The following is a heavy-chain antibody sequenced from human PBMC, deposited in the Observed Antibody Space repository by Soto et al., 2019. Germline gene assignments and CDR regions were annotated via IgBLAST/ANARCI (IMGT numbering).Heavy chain of an antibody. Sequence: PGGSLRLSCAASGFTFSGYAMHWVRQSPGKGLEWVAVISYDGSNKYYEDSVKGRFTISRDNSKNTLYLQMNSLRVEDTAVYYCAKDFRDLLFPQGLPIDYWGQGTLVTVSS. D-gene: IGHD1-26*01. J-gene: IGHJ4*02. V-gene: IGHV3-30*18. CDR1: GFTFSGYA. CDR2: ISYDGSNK. CDR3: AKDFRDLLFPQGLPIDY.